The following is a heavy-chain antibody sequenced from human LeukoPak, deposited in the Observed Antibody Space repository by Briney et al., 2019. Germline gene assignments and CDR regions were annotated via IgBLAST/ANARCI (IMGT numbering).Heavy chain of an antibody. V-gene: IGHV4-34*01. CDR3: ARGQGTVTTH. Sequence: SETLSLTCAVSGGSFSGYYWTWIRQPPGKGLEWIGEINHSGSANYNPSLMSRVTISLDTSKNHFSLSLSSVTAADTAVYYCARGQGTVTTHWGQGTLVTVSS. CDR2: INHSGSA. J-gene: IGHJ4*02. CDR1: GGSFSGYY. D-gene: IGHD4-11*01.